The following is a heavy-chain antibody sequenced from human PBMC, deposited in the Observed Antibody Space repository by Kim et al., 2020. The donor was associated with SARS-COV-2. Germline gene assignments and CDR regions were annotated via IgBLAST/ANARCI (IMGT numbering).Heavy chain of an antibody. CDR3: ARDRRDSSGWYGPSGSYKDY. V-gene: IGHV4-39*07. J-gene: IGHJ4*02. CDR1: GGSISSSSYY. Sequence: SETLSLTCTVSGGSISSSSYYWGWIRQPPGKGLEWIGSIYYSGSTYYNPSLKSRVTISVDTSKNQFSLKLSSVTAADTAVYYCARDRRDSSGWYGPSGSYKDYWGQGTLVTVSS. D-gene: IGHD6-19*01. CDR2: IYYSGST.